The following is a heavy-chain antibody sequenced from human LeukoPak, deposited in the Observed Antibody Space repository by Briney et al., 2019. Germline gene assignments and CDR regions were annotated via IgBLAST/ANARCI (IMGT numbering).Heavy chain of an antibody. CDR3: ARGSALPRGRKRDAFDI. D-gene: IGHD3-16*01. Sequence: SETLSLTCAVYGGSFSGYYWSWIRQPPGKGLEWIGEINHSGSTNYNPSLKSRVTISVDTSKNQFSLKLSSVTAAATAVYYCARGSALPRGRKRDAFDIWGQGTMVTVSS. J-gene: IGHJ3*02. V-gene: IGHV4-34*01. CDR1: GGSFSGYY. CDR2: INHSGST.